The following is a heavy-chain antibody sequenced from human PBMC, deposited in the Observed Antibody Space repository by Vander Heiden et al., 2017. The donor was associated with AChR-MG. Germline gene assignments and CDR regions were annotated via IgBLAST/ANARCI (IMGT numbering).Heavy chain of an antibody. CDR2: IYYSGST. J-gene: IGHJ4*02. V-gene: IGHV4-39*01. CDR3: ARHGDSGYDLGY. CDR1: GGSMRSSTYY. Sequence: QLPLQESGPGLVKPSETLSLTCTVSGGSMRSSTYYWGCIRQPPGRGLEWSGSIYYSGSTYYNPSLKSRVTISVDMSKNQFSLKLSSVTAADTAVYYCARHGDSGYDLGYWGQGTLVTVSS. D-gene: IGHD5-12*01.